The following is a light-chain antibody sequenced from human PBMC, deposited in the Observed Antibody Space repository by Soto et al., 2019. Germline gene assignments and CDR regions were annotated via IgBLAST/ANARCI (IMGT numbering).Light chain of an antibody. CDR3: AAWDDSLNGLV. Sequence: QSVLTQPPSASGTPGQRVTISCSGSSYNIGSNTVNWYQQLPGTAPKLLIYNNNQRPSGVPDRFSGSKSGTSASLAISGLQSEDEAYYYCAAWDDSLNGLVFGTGTKLTVL. V-gene: IGLV1-44*01. J-gene: IGLJ1*01. CDR2: NNN. CDR1: SYNIGSNT.